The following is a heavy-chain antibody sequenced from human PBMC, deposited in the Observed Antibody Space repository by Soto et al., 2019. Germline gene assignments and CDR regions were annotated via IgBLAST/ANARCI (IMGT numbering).Heavy chain of an antibody. CDR3: ARVGGFCGTKACPGPHSYGMDV. CDR1: GFRFAEYG. Sequence: GGSLRLSCTASGFRFAEYGMTWVRQAPGKGLEWVGFIRGIGFRGTTQHAASVQGRFLISRGDSKSIVHLQMNSLKIEDMAAYYCARVGGFCGTKACPGPHSYGMDVWGQGTTVTVSS. V-gene: IGHV3-49*04. J-gene: IGHJ6*02. D-gene: IGHD3-16*01. CDR2: IRGIGFRGTT.